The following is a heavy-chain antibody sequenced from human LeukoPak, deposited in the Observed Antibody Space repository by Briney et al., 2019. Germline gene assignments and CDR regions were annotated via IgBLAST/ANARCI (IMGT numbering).Heavy chain of an antibody. V-gene: IGHV3-7*01. J-gene: IGHJ4*02. CDR2: IKQDGSEK. CDR1: GFTFSSYW. D-gene: IGHD3-3*01. Sequence: GGSLRLSCAASGFTFSSYWMSWVRQAPGKGLEWVANIKQDGSEKYYVDSVKGRFTISRDNAKNSLYLQMNSLRAEDTAVYYCARNYWSGYPSTDYYFDYWGQGTLVTVSS. CDR3: ARNYWSGYPSTDYYFDY.